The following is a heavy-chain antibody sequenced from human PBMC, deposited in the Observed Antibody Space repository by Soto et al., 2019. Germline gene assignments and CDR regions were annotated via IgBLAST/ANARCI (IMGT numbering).Heavy chain of an antibody. CDR1: GYTFTGYY. CDR3: ASALSNYYYDSSGYYGP. V-gene: IGHV1-2*02. Sequence: ASVKVSCKASGYTFTGYYMHWVRQAPGQGLEWMGWINPNSGGTNYAQKFQGRVTMTRATSISTAYMELSRLRSDDTAVYYCASALSNYYYDSSGYYGPWGRGPLVIVSS. CDR2: INPNSGGT. J-gene: IGHJ4*02. D-gene: IGHD3-22*01.